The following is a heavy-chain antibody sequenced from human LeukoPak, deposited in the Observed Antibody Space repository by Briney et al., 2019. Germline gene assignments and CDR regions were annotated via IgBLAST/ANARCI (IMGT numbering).Heavy chain of an antibody. CDR3: ARGSTMDV. CDR1: GGSISRGGYS. J-gene: IGHJ6*02. CDR2: IYHSGST. Sequence: PSQTLSLTCAVSGGSISRGGYSWSWIRQPPGTGLEWIGYIYHSGSTSYNPSLKSRVTISVDRSKNQFSLKLSSVTAAYTAVYYCARGSTMDVWGQGTTVTVSS. V-gene: IGHV4-30-2*01.